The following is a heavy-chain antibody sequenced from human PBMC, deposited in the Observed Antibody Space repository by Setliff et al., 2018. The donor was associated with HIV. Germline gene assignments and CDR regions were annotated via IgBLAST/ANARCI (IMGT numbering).Heavy chain of an antibody. V-gene: IGHV4-39*07. CDR1: GDSVSSSSHY. J-gene: IGHJ4*02. D-gene: IGHD1-26*01. CDR2: ISYSGST. CDR3: ARASPDIVGTLFDY. Sequence: ETLSLTCSVSGDSVSSSSHYWGWIRQPPGKGLEWIGSISYSGSTFYNPSLQSRVTISVDTSKNEFSLKVISVTAADTALYYCARASPDIVGTLFDYWGQGALVTVSS.